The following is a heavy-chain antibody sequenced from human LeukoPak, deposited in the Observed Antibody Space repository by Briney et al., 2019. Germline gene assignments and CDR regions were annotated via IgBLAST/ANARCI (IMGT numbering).Heavy chain of an antibody. V-gene: IGHV5-51*01. Sequence: GESLKISCKGSGYSFTSYWIGWVRQMPGKGLEWMGIIYPGDSDTRYSPSFQGQVTISADKSINTAYLQWSSLKASDTAMYYCARQPVRYSSSWANWFDPWGQGTLVTVSS. J-gene: IGHJ5*02. CDR3: ARQPVRYSSSWANWFDP. D-gene: IGHD6-13*01. CDR1: GYSFTSYW. CDR2: IYPGDSDT.